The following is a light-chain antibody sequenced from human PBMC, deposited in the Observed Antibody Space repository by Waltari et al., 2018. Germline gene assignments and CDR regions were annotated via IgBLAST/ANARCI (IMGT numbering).Light chain of an antibody. CDR1: QTIGTY. Sequence: VVLTQSPVTLSLSPGETATPSCRASQTIGTYLAWYQHKLGQSPGLLIYDASTRATGIPARVSGSGSGTDFTLTISGLEAEDSAFYYCQQRYNWPPLTFGGGTKVQTK. J-gene: IGKJ4*01. CDR2: DAS. V-gene: IGKV3-11*01. CDR3: QQRYNWPPLT.